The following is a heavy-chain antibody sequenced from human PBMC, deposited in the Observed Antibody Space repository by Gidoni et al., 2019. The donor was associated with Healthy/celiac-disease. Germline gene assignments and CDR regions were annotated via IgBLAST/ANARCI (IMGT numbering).Heavy chain of an antibody. CDR3: AKAMREQLALGEDLDY. Sequence: EVQLVAPGGGLVQSGRSLRPSGAACGLTLVCYALHWVRQAPGKGLEWVSGISRNRGSIYYADSVKGRFTISRDNAKNTLYLQMNSLRAEDTAVYYCAKAMREQLALGEDLDYWGQGTLVTVSS. D-gene: IGHD6-6*01. V-gene: IGHV3-9*01. J-gene: IGHJ4*01. CDR1: GLTLVCYA. CDR2: ISRNRGSI.